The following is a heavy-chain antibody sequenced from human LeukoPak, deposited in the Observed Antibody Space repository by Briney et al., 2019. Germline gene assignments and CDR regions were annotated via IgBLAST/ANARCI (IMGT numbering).Heavy chain of an antibody. CDR2: INHSGIT. CDR1: GGSFSGYY. CDR3: ARGEDYYDQWYFDY. V-gene: IGHV4-34*01. D-gene: IGHD3-22*01. J-gene: IGHJ4*02. Sequence: PSETLSLTCAVYGGSFSGYYWTWIRQRPGKGLEWIGEINHSGITNYNPSLKSRVTISVDTSKNQFSLKLSSVTAADTAVYYCARGEDYYDQWYFDYWGQGTLVTVSS.